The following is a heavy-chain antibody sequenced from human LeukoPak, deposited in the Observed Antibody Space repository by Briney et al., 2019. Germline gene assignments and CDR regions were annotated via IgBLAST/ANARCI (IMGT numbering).Heavy chain of an antibody. D-gene: IGHD6-19*01. CDR1: AFSLRTYW. Sequence: VGSLRLSCVASAFSLRTYWMRWVRQAPGKRVECVANINQDGSVKHYLDSVKGRFTISRDKAKNTLYLQMNSLRAAETAGYYCAVIDSNGWQVGLDYWGQGTQVTVSS. CDR2: INQDGSVK. V-gene: IGHV3-7*01. J-gene: IGHJ4*02. CDR3: AVIDSNGWQVGLDY.